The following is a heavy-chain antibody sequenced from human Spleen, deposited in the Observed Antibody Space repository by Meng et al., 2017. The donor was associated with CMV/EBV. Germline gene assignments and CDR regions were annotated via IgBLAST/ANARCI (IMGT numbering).Heavy chain of an antibody. D-gene: IGHD1-26*01. V-gene: IGHV1-69*05. CDR2: IIPIFGTA. Sequence: ASGGTFSSYAISWVRQAPGQGLEWMGGIIPIFGTANYAQKFQGRVTITTDESTSTAYMELSSLRSEDTAVYYCARSSGSYYPLPFDYWGQGTLVTVSS. CDR3: ARSSGSYYPLPFDY. CDR1: GGTFSSYA. J-gene: IGHJ4*02.